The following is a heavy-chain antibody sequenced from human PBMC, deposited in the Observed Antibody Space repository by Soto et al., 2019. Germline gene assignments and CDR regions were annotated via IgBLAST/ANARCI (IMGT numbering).Heavy chain of an antibody. D-gene: IGHD1-26*01. CDR2: ISENGDRQ. J-gene: IGHJ4*02. Sequence: QVQLAQSGGGVVQAGNSLRLSCTASGLTFSSSSVHWVRQAPGKGLEWVAVISENGDRQYSTDSVRGRFLISRDTSKNTVYLQMNSLRPEDTGVYFCARRLSTNVSAMGYCGQGALVTVSS. V-gene: IGHV3-30-3*01. CDR3: ARRLSTNVSAMGY. CDR1: GLTFSSSS.